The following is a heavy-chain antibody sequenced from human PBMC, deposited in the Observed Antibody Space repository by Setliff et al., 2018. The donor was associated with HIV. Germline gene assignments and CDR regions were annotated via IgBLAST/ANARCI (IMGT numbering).Heavy chain of an antibody. CDR2: IWYDGTNK. CDR1: GFTFSDYG. CDR3: ASDQQWLAQGWGGPHY. J-gene: IGHJ4*02. D-gene: IGHD6-19*01. Sequence: GGSLRLSCAASGFTFSDYGMHWVRQAPGKGLEWLALIWYDGTNKQYADSVKGRFAISRDNSKNTLYLQMNTLRAEDTAVYYCASDQQWLAQGWGGPHYWGQGTLVTVSS. V-gene: IGHV3-33*01.